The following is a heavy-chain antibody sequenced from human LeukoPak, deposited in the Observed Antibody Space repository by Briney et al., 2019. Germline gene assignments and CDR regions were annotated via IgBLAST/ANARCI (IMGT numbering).Heavy chain of an antibody. D-gene: IGHD3-3*01. J-gene: IGHJ3*02. CDR1: GGSISSSRHY. CDR2: IYYSGHT. CDR3: VSYYNFWSNALDI. Sequence: PSETLSLTRTVSGGSISSSRHYWGWIRQPPGQGLVWIGSIYYSGHTYYTPSHKSRVIVSVDTSKHLISLKLPSVTAADTALYYCVSYYNFWSNALDIWGQETMVTVSS. V-gene: IGHV4-39*01.